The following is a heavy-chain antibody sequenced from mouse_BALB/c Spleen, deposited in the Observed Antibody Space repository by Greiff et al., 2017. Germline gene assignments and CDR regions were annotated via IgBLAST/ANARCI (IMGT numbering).Heavy chain of an antibody. V-gene: IGHV1-5*01. CDR1: GYTFTSYW. CDR3: AREPHYCGSSYGDSYFDY. D-gene: IGHD1-1*01. Sequence: VHVKQSGPVLVRPGASVKMSCKASGYTFTSYWMNWVKQRPGKGLEWIGTIYPGNSDTSYNQKFKGKAKLTAVKSTSTAYMEFSSLTNEDSAVYCCAREPHYCGSSYGDSYFDYWGQGTTLTVSS. J-gene: IGHJ2*01. CDR2: IYPGNSDT.